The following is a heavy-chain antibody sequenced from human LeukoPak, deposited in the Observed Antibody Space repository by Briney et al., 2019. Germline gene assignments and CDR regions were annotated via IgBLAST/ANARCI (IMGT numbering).Heavy chain of an antibody. Sequence: GSLRLSRAASGFTFSSYSMNWVRQAPGKGLEWVSSISSTSSYIYYADSVKGRFTIFRDNAKNSLYLQMNSLRAEDTAVYYCARTDDYGDYWYFDLWGRGTLVTVSS. J-gene: IGHJ2*01. V-gene: IGHV3-21*01. CDR2: ISSTSSYI. CDR3: ARTDDYGDYWYFDL. CDR1: GFTFSSYS. D-gene: IGHD4-17*01.